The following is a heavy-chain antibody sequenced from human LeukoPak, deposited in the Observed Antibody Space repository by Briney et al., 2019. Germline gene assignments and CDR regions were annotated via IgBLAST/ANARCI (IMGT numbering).Heavy chain of an antibody. CDR3: ATYRQVLLPFES. CDR1: GFTVSSDY. CDR2: ISYDGSNK. J-gene: IGHJ4*02. Sequence: GGSLRLSCAASGFTVSSDYMSWARQAPGKGLEWVAVISYDGSNKYYADSVKGRFTISRDNSKNTLYLQMNSLRAEDTAVYYCATYRQVLLPFESWGQGTLVTVSS. D-gene: IGHD2-8*02. V-gene: IGHV3-30*03.